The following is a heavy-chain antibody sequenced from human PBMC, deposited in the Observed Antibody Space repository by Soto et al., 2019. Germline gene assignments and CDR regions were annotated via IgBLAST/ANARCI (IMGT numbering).Heavy chain of an antibody. CDR1: GYSLSSGYY. V-gene: IGHV4-38-2*02. Sequence: PSETLSLTCTVSGYSLSSGYYWGWIRQPPGKGLEWIGSIYHSGNTYYNPSLKSRVTLSIDTSKNQFSLKLRSVTAADTAMYYCARVHFAGRGSFQDWGQVTLGIVGS. J-gene: IGHJ4*02. CDR3: ARVHFAGRGSFQD. D-gene: IGHD6-13*01. CDR2: IYHSGNT.